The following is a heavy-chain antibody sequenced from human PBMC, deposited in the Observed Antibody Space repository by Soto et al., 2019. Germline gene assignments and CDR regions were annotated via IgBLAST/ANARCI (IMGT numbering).Heavy chain of an antibody. Sequence: SETLSLTCTVSGGSISSSSYYWGWIRQPPGKGLEWIGSIYYSGSTYYNPSLKSRVTISVDTSKNQFSLKLSSVTAADTAVYYCARPNIVVVPAAMRPLYYYYGMDVWGQGTTVTVSS. CDR1: GGSISSSSYY. J-gene: IGHJ6*02. V-gene: IGHV4-39*01. CDR2: IYYSGST. CDR3: ARPNIVVVPAAMRPLYYYYGMDV. D-gene: IGHD2-2*01.